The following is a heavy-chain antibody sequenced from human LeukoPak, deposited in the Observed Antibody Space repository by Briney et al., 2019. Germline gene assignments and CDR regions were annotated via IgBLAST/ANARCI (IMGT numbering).Heavy chain of an antibody. CDR3: AREGGDWNDAVDY. CDR1: GGTFSSYA. Sequence: GASVKVSCKASGGTFSSYAISWVRQAPGQGLEWMGGIIPIFGTANYAQKFQGRVTITADESTSTAYMELSSLRSEDTAVYYCAREGGDWNDAVDYWGQGTLVTVSS. D-gene: IGHD1-1*01. J-gene: IGHJ4*02. CDR2: IIPIFGTA. V-gene: IGHV1-69*13.